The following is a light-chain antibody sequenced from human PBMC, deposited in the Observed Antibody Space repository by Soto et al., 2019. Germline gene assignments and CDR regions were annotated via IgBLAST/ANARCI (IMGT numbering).Light chain of an antibody. J-gene: IGKJ4*01. Sequence: EIVLTQSPGTLSLSPGERATLSCRASQSVPSDYLAWYQRKPGQAPRLLIYGASSRATGIPDRFSGSGSGTDFTLTISRLEPEDFVVFYCQQYAASPITFGGGTKVEIK. V-gene: IGKV3-20*01. CDR2: GAS. CDR3: QQYAASPIT. CDR1: QSVPSDY.